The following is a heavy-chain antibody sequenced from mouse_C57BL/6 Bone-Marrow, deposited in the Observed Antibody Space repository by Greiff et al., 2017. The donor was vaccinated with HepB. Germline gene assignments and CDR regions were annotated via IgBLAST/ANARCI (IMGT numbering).Heavy chain of an antibody. CDR3: GSSYHYYAMDY. J-gene: IGHJ4*01. D-gene: IGHD1-1*01. CDR2: IDPSDSET. CDR1: GYTFTSYW. Sequence: QVQLQQPGAELVRPGSSVKLSCKASGYTFTSYWMHWVKQRPIQGLEWIGNIDPSDSETHYNQKFKDKATLTVDKSSSTAYMQLSSLTSEDSAVYYCGSSYHYYAMDYWGQGTSVTVSS. V-gene: IGHV1-52*01.